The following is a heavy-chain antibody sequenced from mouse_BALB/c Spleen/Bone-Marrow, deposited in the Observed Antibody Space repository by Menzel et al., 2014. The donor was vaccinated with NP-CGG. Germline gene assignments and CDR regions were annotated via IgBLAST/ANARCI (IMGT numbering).Heavy chain of an antibody. CDR2: ISNGGGST. Sequence: EVQRVESGGGLVQPGGSLKLSCATSGFTFSDYYMYWVRQTPEKRLEWVAYISNGGGSTYYPDTVKGRFTISRDNAKNTLYLQMSRLKSEDTAMYYCARRRSPYYAMDYWGQGTSVTVSS. V-gene: IGHV5-12*02. D-gene: IGHD1-1*01. J-gene: IGHJ4*01. CDR1: GFTFSDYY. CDR3: ARRRSPYYAMDY.